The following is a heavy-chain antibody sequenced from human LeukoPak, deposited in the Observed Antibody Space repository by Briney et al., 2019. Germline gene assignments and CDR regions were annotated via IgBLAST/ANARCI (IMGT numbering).Heavy chain of an antibody. CDR3: ARLMVGWFDP. Sequence: SETLSLTCAVYGGSFSGYYWSWIRQPPGKGLEWIGEINHSGSTNYSPSLKSRVTISVDTSKNQFSLKLSSVTAADTAVYYCARLMVGWFDPWGQGTLVTVSS. J-gene: IGHJ5*02. V-gene: IGHV4-34*01. CDR1: GGSFSGYY. CDR2: INHSGST. D-gene: IGHD2-8*01.